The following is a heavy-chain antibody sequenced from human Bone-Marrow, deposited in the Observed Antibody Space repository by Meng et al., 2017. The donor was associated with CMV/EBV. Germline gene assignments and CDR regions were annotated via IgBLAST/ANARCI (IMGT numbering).Heavy chain of an antibody. Sequence: GALKISCAASGFTFSSYAMSWVRQAPGKGLEWVSVIYSGGSSTYYADSVKGRFTISRDNSKNTLYLQMNSLRAEDTAVYYCAKDVSRWSAAPKGYFDYWGQGTLVTVSS. CDR1: GFTFSSYA. J-gene: IGHJ4*02. CDR3: AKDVSRWSAAPKGYFDY. CDR2: IYSGGSST. D-gene: IGHD2-2*01. V-gene: IGHV3-23*03.